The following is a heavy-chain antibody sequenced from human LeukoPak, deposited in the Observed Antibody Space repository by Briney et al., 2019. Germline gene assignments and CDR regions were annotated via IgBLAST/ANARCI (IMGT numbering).Heavy chain of an antibody. J-gene: IGHJ4*02. CDR2: ISGSGTI. V-gene: IGHV4-4*07. CDR1: GGSIHSY. CDR3: ARGRTDGDDFDY. D-gene: IGHD7-27*01. Sequence: PSETLSLTCTVSGGSIHSYWSWIRQPAGKGLEWIGRISGSGTITYNPALQSRLTISIDTSKNQFSLKLMSVTAADTAVYYCARGRTDGDDFDYWGQGTLVTVSS.